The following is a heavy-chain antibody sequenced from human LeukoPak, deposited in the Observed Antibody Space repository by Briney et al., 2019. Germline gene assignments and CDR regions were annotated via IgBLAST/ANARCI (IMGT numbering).Heavy chain of an antibody. CDR3: ARVRSLDSSGYWYFDL. CDR2: TYYRSKWYN. J-gene: IGHJ2*01. CDR1: GDSVSSNSVA. Sequence: SQTLSLTCAISGDSVSSNSVAWNWIRQSPSRGLEWLGRTYYRSKWYNDYAVSVKSRITINPDASKNQFSLKLSSVTAADTAVYYCARVRSLDSSGYWYFDLWGRGTLVTVSS. V-gene: IGHV6-1*01. D-gene: IGHD3-22*01.